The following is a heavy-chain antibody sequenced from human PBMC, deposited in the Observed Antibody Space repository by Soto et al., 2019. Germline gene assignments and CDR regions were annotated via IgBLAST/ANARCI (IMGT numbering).Heavy chain of an antibody. Sequence: PGESLKISCKGSGYSFTSYWIGWVRQMPGKGLEWMGIIYPGDSDTRYSPSFQGQVTISADKSISTAYLQWSSLKASDTAMYYCARLRAARRKYNYGMAVWGKDTTVTVDS. D-gene: IGHD6-6*01. CDR1: GYSFTSYW. CDR3: ARLRAARRKYNYGMAV. CDR2: IYPGDSDT. V-gene: IGHV5-51*01. J-gene: IGHJ6*04.